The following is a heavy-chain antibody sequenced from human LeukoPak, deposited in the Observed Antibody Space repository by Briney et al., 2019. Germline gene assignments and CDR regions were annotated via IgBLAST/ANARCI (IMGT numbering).Heavy chain of an antibody. Sequence: SETLSLTCTVSGDSVSGVYWSWIRQPPGKGLEWIGYVYYSGDTNYNPSLKSRVTMSLDTSKNQVSLKLSSVTAADTAVYYCARRARTVTTSAYYFDYWGQGTLVTVSS. V-gene: IGHV4-59*08. D-gene: IGHD4-17*01. J-gene: IGHJ4*02. CDR1: GDSVSGVY. CDR2: VYYSGDT. CDR3: ARRARTVTTSAYYFDY.